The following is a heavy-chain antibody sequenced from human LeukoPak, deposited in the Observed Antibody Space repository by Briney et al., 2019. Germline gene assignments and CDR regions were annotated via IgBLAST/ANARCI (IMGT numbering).Heavy chain of an antibody. J-gene: IGHJ3*02. V-gene: IGHV2-70*04. D-gene: IGHD2-15*01. CDR3: ARSGPDALYCSGGSCYSIAFDI. Sequence: SGPTLVNPTQTLTLTRTFSGFSLSTSGMRVSWIRQPPGKALEWLARIDWDDDKFYSTSLKTRLTISKDTSKNQVVLTMTNMDPVDTATYYCARSGPDALYCSGGSCYSIAFDIWGQGTMVTVSS. CDR2: IDWDDDK. CDR1: GFSLSTSGMR.